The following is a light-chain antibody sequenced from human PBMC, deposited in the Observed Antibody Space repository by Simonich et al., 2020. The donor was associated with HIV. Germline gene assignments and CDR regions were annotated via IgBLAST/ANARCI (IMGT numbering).Light chain of an antibody. CDR3: SSSTRSSTVV. Sequence: QSALTQPASVSGSPGQSITISCTGTSSDVGGYSYVSWFQQHPGKAPKLMIYDVSKRPSGVSNRFSGSKSGNTASLTISGLQAEDEADYYCSSSTRSSTVVFGGGTRLTVL. V-gene: IGLV2-14*01. J-gene: IGLJ2*01. CDR2: DVS. CDR1: SSDVGGYSY.